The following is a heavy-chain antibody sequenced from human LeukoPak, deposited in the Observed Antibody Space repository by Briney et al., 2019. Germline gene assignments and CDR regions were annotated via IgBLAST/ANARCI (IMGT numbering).Heavy chain of an antibody. CDR1: GGSINNSFYY. CDR3: ARRYLAWLSYYFDS. CDR2: ISYTGNT. D-gene: IGHD3-3*01. J-gene: IGHJ4*02. V-gene: IGHV4-39*01. Sequence: PSETLSLTCTVSGGSINNSFYYWGWVRQPPGKGLVWMGSISYTGNTYYHPSLKSRVTISVDTSKNQFSLKLTSVTAADTAVYYCARRYLAWLSYYFDSWGQGALVTVSS.